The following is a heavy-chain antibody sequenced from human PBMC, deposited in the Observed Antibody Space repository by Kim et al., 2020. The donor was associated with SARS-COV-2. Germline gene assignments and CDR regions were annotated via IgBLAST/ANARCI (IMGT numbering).Heavy chain of an antibody. CDR3: ARDLWFGELFHGYYYGMDV. CDR2: IYYSGST. V-gene: IGHV4-59*01. D-gene: IGHD3-10*01. J-gene: IGHJ6*02. CDR1: GGSISSYY. Sequence: SETLSLTCTVSGGSISSYYWSWIRQPPGKGLEWIGYIYYSGSTNYNPSLKSRVTISVDTSKNQFSLKLSSVTAADTAVYYCARDLWFGELFHGYYYGMDVWGQGTTVTVSS.